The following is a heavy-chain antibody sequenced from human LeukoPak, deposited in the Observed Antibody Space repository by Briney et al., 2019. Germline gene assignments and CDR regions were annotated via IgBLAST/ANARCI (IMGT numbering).Heavy chain of an antibody. V-gene: IGHV4-59*01. Sequence: PSETLSLTCTVSGGSISSYYWSWIRQPPGKGLEWIGYIYYCGSTNYNPYLESRVTISVDTSKNQFSLKLSSVTAADTAVYYCARGANYYGSGSSPLEYYYYYMDVWGKGTTVTVSS. D-gene: IGHD3-10*01. CDR3: ARGANYYGSGSSPLEYYYYYMDV. CDR1: GGSISSYY. J-gene: IGHJ6*03. CDR2: IYYCGST.